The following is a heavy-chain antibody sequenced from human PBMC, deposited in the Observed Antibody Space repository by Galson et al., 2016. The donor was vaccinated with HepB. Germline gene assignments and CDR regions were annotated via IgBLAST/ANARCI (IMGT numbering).Heavy chain of an antibody. CDR1: GFTFSSYG. CDR2: IRSGGSRI. D-gene: IGHD3-22*01. J-gene: IGHJ2*01. Sequence: SLRLSCAASGFTFSSYGMHWVRQAPGKGLEWVTAIRSGGSRIHYAESVKGRFTISRDTAKNTLYVQMHSLRAEDTAVYYCAKDYYDSSGYRSFWYFDLWGCGTLVTVSS. CDR3: AKDYYDSSGYRSFWYFDL. V-gene: IGHV3-33*06.